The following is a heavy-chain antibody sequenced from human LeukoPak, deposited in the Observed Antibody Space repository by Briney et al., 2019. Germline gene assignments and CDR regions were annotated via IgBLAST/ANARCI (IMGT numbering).Heavy chain of an antibody. CDR2: ISSTSSYI. Sequence: GGSLRLSCAASGFTFSSYSMNWVRQAPGKGLEWVSSISSTSSYIYYADSVKGRFTISRDNAKNSMYLQMNSLRAEDTAVYYCARASIAVAAGLLYWGQGTLVTVSS. J-gene: IGHJ4*02. CDR3: ARASIAVAAGLLY. V-gene: IGHV3-21*01. CDR1: GFTFSSYS. D-gene: IGHD6-19*01.